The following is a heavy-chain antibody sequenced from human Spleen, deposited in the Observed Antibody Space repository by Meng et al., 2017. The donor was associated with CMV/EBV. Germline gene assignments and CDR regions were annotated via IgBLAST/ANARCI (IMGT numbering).Heavy chain of an antibody. Sequence: GESLKISCAASGFTFSTYWMTWVRQAPGKGLEWVANIKQDGGDKYYVDSVKGRFTISRDNAKNSLYLQLSSLRAEDTAVYYCARGPSRLHLGDYFDYWGQGALVTVSS. V-gene: IGHV3-7*01. CDR3: ARGPSRLHLGDYFDY. J-gene: IGHJ4*02. CDR1: GFTFSTYW. D-gene: IGHD3-16*01. CDR2: IKQDGGDK.